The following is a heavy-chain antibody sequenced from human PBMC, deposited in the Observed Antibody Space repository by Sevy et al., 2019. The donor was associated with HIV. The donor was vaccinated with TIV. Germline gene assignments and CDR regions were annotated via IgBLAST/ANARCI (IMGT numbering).Heavy chain of an antibody. V-gene: IGHV3-23*01. J-gene: IGHJ4*02. Sequence: GGSLRLSCAASGFTFSSYAMSWVRQAPGKGLEWVSAISGSGGSTYYADSVKGRFTISRDNSKNTLYLQMNSLRAEDTAVYDCAYSVSNTICSVGISDFDYWGQGTLVTVSS. CDR2: ISGSGGST. CDR3: AYSVSNTICSVGISDFDY. D-gene: IGHD3-3*01. CDR1: GFTFSSYA.